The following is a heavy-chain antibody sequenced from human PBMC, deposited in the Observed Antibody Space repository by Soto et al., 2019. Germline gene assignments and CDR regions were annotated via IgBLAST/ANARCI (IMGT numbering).Heavy chain of an antibody. CDR1: GYTFTSYG. D-gene: IGHD4-17*01. J-gene: IGHJ1*01. Sequence: QVQLVQSGAEVKKPGASVKVSCKASGYTFTSYGISWVRQAPGQGLEWMGWISAYNGNTNYAQKLQGRATMTTDTSTSTAYRELRSLRSDDTAVYYWARGEHDYGDAVYSQHWGQGTLVTVSS. V-gene: IGHV1-18*01. CDR2: ISAYNGNT. CDR3: ARGEHDYGDAVYSQH.